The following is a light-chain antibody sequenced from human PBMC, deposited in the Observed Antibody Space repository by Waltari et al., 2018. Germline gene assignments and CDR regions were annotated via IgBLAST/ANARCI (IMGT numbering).Light chain of an antibody. J-gene: IGKJ1*01. CDR2: WAS. Sequence: DIVMTQSPAFLTVSLGERAPIHCKSSQSLLYSSNNKNYVAWYQQKLGQPPNLLIYWASTRKSGVPDRFSGSGSGTDFTLTISSLQAEDVAVYYCQQYYGTPPTFGQGTKVDI. CDR3: QQYYGTPPT. CDR1: QSLLYSSNNKNY. V-gene: IGKV4-1*01.